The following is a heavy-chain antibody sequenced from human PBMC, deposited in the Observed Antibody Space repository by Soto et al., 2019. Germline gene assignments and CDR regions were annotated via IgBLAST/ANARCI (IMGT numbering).Heavy chain of an antibody. CDR1: GGSISSYY. J-gene: IGHJ5*02. D-gene: IGHD3-22*01. CDR2: IYYSGST. Sequence: LETLSLTCTVSGGSISSYYWSWIRQPPGKGLEWIGYIYYSGSTNYNPSLKSRVTISVDTSKNQFSLKLSSVTAADTAVYYCARAFYYYDSSGYYSPWFDPWGQGTLVTVSS. CDR3: ARAFYYYDSSGYYSPWFDP. V-gene: IGHV4-59*01.